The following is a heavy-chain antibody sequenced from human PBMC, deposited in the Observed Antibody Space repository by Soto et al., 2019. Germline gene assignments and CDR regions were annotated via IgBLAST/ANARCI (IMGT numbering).Heavy chain of an antibody. CDR1: GGSISSSSYY. D-gene: IGHD3-22*01. CDR3: AIQVDYYDSRGYYDS. Sequence: SETLSLTCTVSGGSISSSSYYWGWIRQPPGKGLEWIGTIHYSGSTYYNPSLKSRVTISVDTSKNQFSLKLSSVTAADTAVYYCAIQVDYYDSRGYYDSWGQGTLVTVSS. CDR2: IHYSGST. V-gene: IGHV4-39*01. J-gene: IGHJ5*01.